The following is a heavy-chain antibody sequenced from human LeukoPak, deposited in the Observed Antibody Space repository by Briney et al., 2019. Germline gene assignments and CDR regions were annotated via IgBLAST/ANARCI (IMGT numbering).Heavy chain of an antibody. CDR3: ARDSNADWYFDL. CDR1: GFTFSSHW. D-gene: IGHD2-8*01. Sequence: GGSLRLSCAASGFTFSSHWVHWVRQAPGKGLVWVSHINNDGRSTRYADSVKGRFTISRDNAKNTVYLQMNSLRVEDTAVYYCARDSNADWYFDLWGRGTLVTVSS. J-gene: IGHJ2*01. CDR2: INNDGRST. V-gene: IGHV3-74*01.